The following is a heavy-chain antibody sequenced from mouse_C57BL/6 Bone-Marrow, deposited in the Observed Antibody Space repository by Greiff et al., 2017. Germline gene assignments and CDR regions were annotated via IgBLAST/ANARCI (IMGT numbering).Heavy chain of an antibody. D-gene: IGHD2-2*01. J-gene: IGHJ3*01. CDR3: ARGGYGYPAWFAY. CDR1: GFTFSSYA. CDR2: ISDGGSYT. V-gene: IGHV5-4*01. Sequence: EVQVVESGGGLVKPGGSLKLSCAASGFTFSSYAMSWVRQTPEKRLEWVATISDGGSYTYYPDNVKGRFTISRDNAKNNLYLQMSHLKSEDTAMYYCARGGYGYPAWFAYWGQGTLVTVSA.